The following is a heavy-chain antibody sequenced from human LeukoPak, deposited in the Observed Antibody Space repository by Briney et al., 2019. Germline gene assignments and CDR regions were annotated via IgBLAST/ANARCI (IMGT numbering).Heavy chain of an antibody. D-gene: IGHD2-21*02. J-gene: IGHJ4*02. Sequence: ASVKVSCTTSGYTFTGYYVHWVRHAPGQGHEWRGRINPNSGDTNYAQKCQGRVTMTRDTSISTAYMELSRLRSDDTAVYYCARDYCGGDCFPDCWGQGTLVTASS. CDR2: INPNSGDT. CDR1: GYTFTGYY. V-gene: IGHV1-2*02. CDR3: ARDYCGGDCFPDC.